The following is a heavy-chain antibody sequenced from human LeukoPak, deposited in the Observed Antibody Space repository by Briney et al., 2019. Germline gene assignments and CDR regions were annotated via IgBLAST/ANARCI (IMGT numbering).Heavy chain of an antibody. CDR2: LSAIDDGT. Sequence: GGSLRLSCAASGFTFSRYAMNWVRQAPGKGLEWVSSLSAIDDGTYYAQSVRGRFTISRDNSKNTVSLQMNRLGAEDTAVYYCAKDTRSVGGARNAFDVWGQGTMVTVSS. CDR1: GFTFSRYA. CDR3: AKDTRSVGGARNAFDV. V-gene: IGHV3-23*01. J-gene: IGHJ3*01. D-gene: IGHD2-21*01.